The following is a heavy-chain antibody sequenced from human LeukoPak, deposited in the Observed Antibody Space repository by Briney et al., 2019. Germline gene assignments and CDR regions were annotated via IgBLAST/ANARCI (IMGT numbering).Heavy chain of an antibody. CDR3: ARSSYSSSSSV. J-gene: IGHJ3*01. V-gene: IGHV3-30*03. Sequence: GGSLRLSCAASGFTFSNYGMHWVRQAPGKGLEWVALISYDGSNRYYADSVKGRFTISRDNAKNSLYLQINSLRAEDSAVYYCARSSYSSSSSVWGQGTMVTVSS. CDR1: GFTFSNYG. CDR2: ISYDGSNR. D-gene: IGHD6-6*01.